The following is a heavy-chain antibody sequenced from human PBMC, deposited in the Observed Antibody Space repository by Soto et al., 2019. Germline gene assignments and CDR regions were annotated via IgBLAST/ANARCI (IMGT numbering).Heavy chain of an antibody. CDR2: INPSGGST. CDR1: GYTFTSYY. V-gene: IGHV1-46*03. Sequence: GASVKVSCKASGYTFTSYYMHWVRQAPGQGLEWMGIINPSGGSTSYAQKFQGRVTMTRDTSTSTVYMELSSLRSEDTAVYYCARDPSGLHDYYYYYYMDVWGKGTTVTVSS. J-gene: IGHJ6*03. D-gene: IGHD2-15*01. CDR3: ARDPSGLHDYYYYYYMDV.